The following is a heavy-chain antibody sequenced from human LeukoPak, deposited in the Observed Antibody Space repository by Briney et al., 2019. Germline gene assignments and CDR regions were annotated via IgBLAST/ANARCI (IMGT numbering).Heavy chain of an antibody. Sequence: SETLSLTCTVSGDSISSGSYYWSWIRQPAGKGLEWIGRIYTSGSTNYNPSLKSRVTMSVDTSKNQFSLKLSSVTAADTAVYYCARLGTYSSSSWFDPWGQGTLVTVSS. CDR3: ARLGTYSSSSWFDP. CDR1: GDSISSGSYY. D-gene: IGHD6-6*01. CDR2: IYTSGST. J-gene: IGHJ5*02. V-gene: IGHV4-61*02.